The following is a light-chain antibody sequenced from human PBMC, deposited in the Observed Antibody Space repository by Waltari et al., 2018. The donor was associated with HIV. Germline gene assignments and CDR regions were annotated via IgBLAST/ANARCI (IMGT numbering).Light chain of an antibody. Sequence: EIVLTQSPATLSLSPGERVTLSCRASQTVSSSLAWYQQKPGQSPRLLIYDASSRAAGIPARFSGSGSVTDFTLTISSLEPEDFAVYYCQQRSNWPPSITFGQGTRLEIK. CDR2: DAS. J-gene: IGKJ5*01. V-gene: IGKV3-11*01. CDR3: QQRSNWPPSIT. CDR1: QTVSSS.